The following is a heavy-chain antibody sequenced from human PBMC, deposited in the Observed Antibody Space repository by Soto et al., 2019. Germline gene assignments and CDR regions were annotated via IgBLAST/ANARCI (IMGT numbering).Heavy chain of an antibody. V-gene: IGHV4-34*01. CDR3: ASGFIVVVPAAIGDDYYYYMDV. J-gene: IGHJ6*03. Sequence: SETLSLTCAVYGGSFSGYYWSWIRQPPGKGLEKIGEINHSGSTNYNPSLKSRVTISVDTSKNQFSLKLSYVTAADTAVYYCASGFIVVVPAAIGDDYYYYMDVWDKGTTVTVSS. CDR1: GGSFSGYY. D-gene: IGHD2-2*01. CDR2: INHSGST.